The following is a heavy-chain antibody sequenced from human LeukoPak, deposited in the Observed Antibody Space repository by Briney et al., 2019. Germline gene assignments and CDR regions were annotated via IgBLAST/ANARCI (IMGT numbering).Heavy chain of an antibody. CDR3: AKDRIYSNYVEWFDP. D-gene: IGHD4-11*01. Sequence: GGSLRLSRAASGFTFSSYGMHWVRQAPGKGLEWVAFIRYDGSNKYYADSVKGRFTISRDNSKNTLYLQMNSLRAEDTAVYYCAKDRIYSNYVEWFDPWGQGTLVTVSS. V-gene: IGHV3-30*02. CDR1: GFTFSSYG. CDR2: IRYDGSNK. J-gene: IGHJ5*02.